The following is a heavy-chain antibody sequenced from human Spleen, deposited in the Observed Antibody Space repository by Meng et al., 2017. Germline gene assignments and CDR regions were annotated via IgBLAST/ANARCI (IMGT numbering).Heavy chain of an antibody. CDR3: ARGPTTMAHDFDY. CDR1: GGSVISGSYY. CDR2: INHSGST. J-gene: IGHJ4*02. V-gene: IGHV4-61*03. D-gene: IGHD4-11*01. Sequence: GSLRLSCNISGGSVISGSYYWSWIRQPPGKGLEWIGEINHSGSTNYNPSLESRATISVDTSQNNLSLKLSSVTAADSAVYYCARGPTTMAHDFDYWGQGTLVTVSS.